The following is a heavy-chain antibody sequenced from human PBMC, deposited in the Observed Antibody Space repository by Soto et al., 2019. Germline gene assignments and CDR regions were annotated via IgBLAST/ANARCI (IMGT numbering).Heavy chain of an antibody. CDR2: IKSKTDGGTT. Sequence: PWGSLRLGCAASGFTFINAWISGCRQSPLKGLEWVGRIKSKTDGGTTDYAAPVKGRFTISRDDSKNTLYLQMNSLKAEDTAVYYCTTDSRQYYDYVWGSYRYTQYFDYWGQG. CDR1: GFTFINAW. V-gene: IGHV3-15*01. J-gene: IGHJ4*02. CDR3: TTDSRQYYDYVWGSYRYTQYFDY. D-gene: IGHD3-16*02.